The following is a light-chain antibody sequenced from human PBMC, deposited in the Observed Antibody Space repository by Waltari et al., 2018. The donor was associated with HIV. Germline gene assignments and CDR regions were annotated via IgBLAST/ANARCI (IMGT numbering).Light chain of an antibody. V-gene: IGLV2-14*03. J-gene: IGLJ3*02. Sequence: AVTQPASVSGLPGPSTTISCTGGDSDFGLYNFFSWYQQHSGKPPKLILYDVDSRASGVSDRFSGSMSGNTASLTISGLRAEDEAHYYCASFTGDNTVMFGGGTEVTVL. CDR3: ASFTGDNTVM. CDR2: DVD. CDR1: DSDFGLYNF.